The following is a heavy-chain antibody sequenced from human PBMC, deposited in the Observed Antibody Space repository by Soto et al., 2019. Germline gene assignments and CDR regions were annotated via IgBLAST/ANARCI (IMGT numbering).Heavy chain of an antibody. CDR1: GFTFSSYS. CDR2: ISSSSSYI. CDR3: ARDSYCSSTSCPPVDY. J-gene: IGHJ4*02. D-gene: IGHD2-2*01. V-gene: IGHV3-21*01. Sequence: EVQLVESGGGLAKPGGSLRLSCAASGFTFSSYSMNWVRQAPGKGLEWVSSISSSSSYIYYADSVKGRFTISRDNAKNSLYLQMNSLRAEDTAVYYCARDSYCSSTSCPPVDYWGQGTLVTVSS.